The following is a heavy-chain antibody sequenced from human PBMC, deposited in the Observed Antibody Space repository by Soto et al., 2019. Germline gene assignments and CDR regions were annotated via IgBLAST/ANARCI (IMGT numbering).Heavy chain of an antibody. V-gene: IGHV5-51*01. CDR3: ATNYDSSGYYSVFDS. Sequence: ESLKISCKGSGYSFTSYWIGWVRQMPGKGLEWMGIIYPGDSDTRYSPSFQGQVTISADKSISTAYLQWRSLKDSDNDMYYCATNYDSSGYYSVFDSWGHGTMVTFPS. CDR1: GYSFTSYW. D-gene: IGHD3-22*01. J-gene: IGHJ3*02. CDR2: IYPGDSDT.